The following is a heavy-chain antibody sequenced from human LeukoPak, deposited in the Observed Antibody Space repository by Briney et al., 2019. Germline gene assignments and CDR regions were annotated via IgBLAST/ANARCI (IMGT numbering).Heavy chain of an antibody. V-gene: IGHV1-69*13. CDR3: ARDANALGWFDP. Sequence: ASVKVSCKASGGTFSSYAISWVRQAPGQGLEWTGGIIPIFGTANYAQKFQGRVTITADESTSTAYMELSSLRSEDTAVYYCARDANALGWFDPWGQGTLVTVSS. CDR2: IIPIFGTA. D-gene: IGHD1-1*01. CDR1: GGTFSSYA. J-gene: IGHJ5*02.